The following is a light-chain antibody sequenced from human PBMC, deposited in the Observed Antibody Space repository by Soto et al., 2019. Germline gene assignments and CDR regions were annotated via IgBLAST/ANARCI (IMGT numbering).Light chain of an antibody. J-gene: IGKJ1*01. Sequence: DTHMTQSPSTLSASVGDRVTITCRASPGIDTWLAWYQQKPGKAPKLLIYDASSLESGVPSRFSGSGSGTEFTLTISSLQPDDFATYYCQQYDTYSRTFGQGTKVEIK. CDR2: DAS. V-gene: IGKV1-5*01. CDR1: PGIDTW. CDR3: QQYDTYSRT.